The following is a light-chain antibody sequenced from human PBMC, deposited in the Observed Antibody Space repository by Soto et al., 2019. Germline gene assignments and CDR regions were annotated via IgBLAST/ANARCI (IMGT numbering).Light chain of an antibody. CDR3: QSFDSSLRVYV. J-gene: IGLJ1*01. CDR2: NNL. CDR1: SPTFGSGYE. Sequence: QSVLTQPPSVSGAPGRRVTISCTGSSPTFGSGYEVHGYNQVQGAAPTLVIFNNLNRPSGVPERFSGSKSGTSASLVISGLQSEYEADYYCQSFDSSLRVYVFVSGTKLTVL. V-gene: IGLV1-40*01.